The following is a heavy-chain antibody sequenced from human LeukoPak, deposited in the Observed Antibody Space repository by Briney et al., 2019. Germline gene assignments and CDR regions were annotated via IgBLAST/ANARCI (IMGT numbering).Heavy chain of an antibody. V-gene: IGHV1-2*02. CDR2: SNPNSGGT. D-gene: IGHD3-22*01. CDR1: GYTFTGYY. CDR3: AREGPYYYDSSGYYYFEY. J-gene: IGHJ4*02. Sequence: GASVKVSCKASGYTFTGYYMHWVRQAPGQGLEWMGWSNPNSGGTNYAQKFQGRVTMTRDTSISTAYMELSRLRSDDTAVYYCAREGPYYYDSSGYYYFEYWGQGTLVTVSS.